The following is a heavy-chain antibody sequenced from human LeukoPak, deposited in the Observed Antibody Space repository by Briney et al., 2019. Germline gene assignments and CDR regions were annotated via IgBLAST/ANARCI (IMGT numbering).Heavy chain of an antibody. CDR2: ISAYNGNT. J-gene: IGHJ3*02. D-gene: IGHD3-22*01. Sequence: ASVKVSCKASGYTFTSYGISWVRQAPGQGLEWMGWISAYNGNTNYAQKLQGRVTMTTDTSTSTAYMKLRSLRSDDTAVYYCARDPLYYYDSSGYYGHGAFDIWGQGTMVTVSS. CDR3: ARDPLYYYDSSGYYGHGAFDI. CDR1: GYTFTSYG. V-gene: IGHV1-18*01.